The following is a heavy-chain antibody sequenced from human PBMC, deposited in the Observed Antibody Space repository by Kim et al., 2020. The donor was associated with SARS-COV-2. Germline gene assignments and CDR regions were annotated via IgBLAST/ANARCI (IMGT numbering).Heavy chain of an antibody. CDR2: IWYDGSNK. J-gene: IGHJ4*02. CDR3: AKGGGDYYDSSGYYPRHGLGYFDY. D-gene: IGHD3-22*01. Sequence: GGSLRLSCAASGFTFSSYAMHWVRQAPGKGLEWVAVIWYDGSNKYYADSVKGRFTISRDNSKNTLYLQMNSLRAEDTAVYYCAKGGGDYYDSSGYYPRHGLGYFDYWGQGTLVTVSS. CDR1: GFTFSSYA. V-gene: IGHV3-33*06.